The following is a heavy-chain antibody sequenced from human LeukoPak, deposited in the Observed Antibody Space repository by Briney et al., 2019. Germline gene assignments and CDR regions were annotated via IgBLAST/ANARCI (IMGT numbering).Heavy chain of an antibody. V-gene: IGHV3-33*01. J-gene: IGHJ5*02. Sequence: PGGSLRLSCAASGFTFSSYGMHWVRQAPGKGLEWVAVIWYDGSNKYYADSVKGRFTISRDNSKNTLYLQMNSLRAEDTAVYYCARAVRDSGVLLPGASWFDPWGQGTLVTVSS. CDR1: GFTFSSYG. CDR2: IWYDGSNK. D-gene: IGHD2-15*01. CDR3: ARAVRDSGVLLPGASWFDP.